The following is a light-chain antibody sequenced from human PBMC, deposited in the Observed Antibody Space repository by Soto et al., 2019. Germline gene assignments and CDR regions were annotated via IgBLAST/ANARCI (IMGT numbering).Light chain of an antibody. CDR2: YDR. J-gene: IGLJ2*01. Sequence: SYELTQPPSVSVAPGKTARITCGGDNIGSKSVQWYQQKPGQAPVLVIYYDRERPSGIPERFSGSNSGNTANLTISRVEAGDEADYHCQVWDSTSDHAGLFGGGTKVTVL. V-gene: IGLV3-21*04. CDR3: QVWDSTSDHAGL. CDR1: NIGSKS.